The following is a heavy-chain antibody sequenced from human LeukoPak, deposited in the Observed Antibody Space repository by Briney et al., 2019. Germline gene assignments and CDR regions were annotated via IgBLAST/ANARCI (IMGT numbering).Heavy chain of an antibody. J-gene: IGHJ4*02. Sequence: GGSLRLSCAASGFPFSSYVMHWVRQAPGKGLEWVAIIWSDGSDKYYADSVKGRFTISRDNSKNTFYLQMNSLRAEDTAVYYCARSCGDATFDYWGQGTLVTVSS. CDR2: IWSDGSDK. D-gene: IGHD4-17*01. V-gene: IGHV3-33*01. CDR3: ARSCGDATFDY. CDR1: GFPFSSYV.